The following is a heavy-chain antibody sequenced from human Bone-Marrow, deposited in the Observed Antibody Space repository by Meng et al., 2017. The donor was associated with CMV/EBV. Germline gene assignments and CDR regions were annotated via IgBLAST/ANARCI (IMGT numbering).Heavy chain of an antibody. CDR1: GFTFSSYG. CDR2: IRYDGNNR. CDR3: ARVVGIQLWVNWFDP. Sequence: GESLKISCAASGFTFSSYGMHWVRQAPGKGLEWVAFIRYDGNNRDYADSVKGRFTLSRDNAKNSLYLQMNSLRAEDTAVYYCARVVGIQLWVNWFDPWGQGTLVTVSS. J-gene: IGHJ5*02. D-gene: IGHD5-18*01. V-gene: IGHV3-30*02.